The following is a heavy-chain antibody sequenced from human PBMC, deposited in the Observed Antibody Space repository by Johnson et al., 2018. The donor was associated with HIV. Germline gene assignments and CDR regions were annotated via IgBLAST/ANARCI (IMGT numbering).Heavy chain of an antibody. Sequence: MSWVRRAPGKGLEWVAFVSSDGTNRKYADSVKGRFTISRDNTRNTVYLQMNSLRVEDTAIYYCARARLGELLWAFDIWGQGTMVTVSS. CDR3: ARARLGELLWAFDI. D-gene: IGHD1-26*01. CDR2: VSSDGTNR. J-gene: IGHJ3*02. V-gene: IGHV3-30*03.